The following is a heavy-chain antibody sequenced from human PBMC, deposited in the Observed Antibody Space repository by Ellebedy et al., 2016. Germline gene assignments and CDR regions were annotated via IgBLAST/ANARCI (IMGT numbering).Heavy chain of an antibody. CDR3: VRGPRIGAAGTVGAFDI. J-gene: IGHJ3*02. CDR2: ISYDGSNK. D-gene: IGHD6-13*01. Sequence: GGSLRLSCAASGFTFSSYAMHWVRQAPGKGMEWVAVISYDGSNKYYADSVKGRFTISRDNSKNTLYLQINSLRAEDTAVYYCVRGPRIGAAGTVGAFDIWGQGTTVTVSS. V-gene: IGHV3-30-3*01. CDR1: GFTFSSYA.